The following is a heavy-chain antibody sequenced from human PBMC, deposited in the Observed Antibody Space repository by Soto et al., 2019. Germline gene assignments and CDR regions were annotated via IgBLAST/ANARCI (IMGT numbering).Heavy chain of an antibody. Sequence: PWGSLRLSCATSGFHFNNYAMSWVRQAPGERLEWVSFISISVGTTYYADSVKGRFTISRDNSRNTVVLQMNTLGAEDTAIYYCATFITVTGPRWGRAYDSWGKGNRVTVSA. V-gene: IGHV3-23*01. D-gene: IGHD6-19*01. CDR1: GFHFNNYA. CDR3: ATFITVTGPRWGRAYDS. J-gene: IGHJ4*02. CDR2: ISISVGTT.